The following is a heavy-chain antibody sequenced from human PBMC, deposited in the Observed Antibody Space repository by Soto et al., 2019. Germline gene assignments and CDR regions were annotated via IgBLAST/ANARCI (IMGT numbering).Heavy chain of an antibody. Sequence: EAQLSESGGDSVQPGGSLRLSCGASGFTFSTHAMSWVRRFPGKGLQWASAISGSGDRTYCADSVKGRFTISRDNSRNMLYLQMNSLSAEDTAIYYCVKDWSGDKCPCMDVWGPGTTVTVSS. CDR1: GFTFSTHA. CDR3: VKDWSGDKCPCMDV. J-gene: IGHJ6*02. D-gene: IGHD3-3*01. V-gene: IGHV3-23*01. CDR2: ISGSGDRT.